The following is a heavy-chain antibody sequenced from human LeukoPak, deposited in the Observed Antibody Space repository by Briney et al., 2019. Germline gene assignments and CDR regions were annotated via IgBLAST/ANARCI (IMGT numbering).Heavy chain of an antibody. Sequence: PSETLSLTCTVSLDXTTSNFWSWVRQPPGKGLEWIGEIHRSGSPNYNPSLQSRVTISIDRSRNQIVLELSSVTAADTAVYYCAREILGGFNPGAYWAQGTLVTVSS. CDR3: AREILGGFNPGAY. D-gene: IGHD1-14*01. CDR1: LDXTTSNF. CDR2: IHRSGSP. V-gene: IGHV4-4*02. J-gene: IGHJ4*02.